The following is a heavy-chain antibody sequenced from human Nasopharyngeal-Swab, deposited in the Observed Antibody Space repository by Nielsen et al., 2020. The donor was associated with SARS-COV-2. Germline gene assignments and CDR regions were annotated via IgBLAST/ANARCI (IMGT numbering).Heavy chain of an antibody. CDR2: ISTVSFTTTI. CDR1: GFTFSRSA. CDR3: ARDPFSGNDLTEMDV. J-gene: IGHJ6*02. V-gene: IGHV3-48*02. Sequence: GESLKISCAASGFTFSRSAMNWVRQAPWKGLELVAYISTVSFTTTIKYADSVKGRFTISRDNAKNSLYLQMNSLRDEDTALYYCARDPFSGNDLTEMDVWGQGTTVTVSS. D-gene: IGHD5-12*01.